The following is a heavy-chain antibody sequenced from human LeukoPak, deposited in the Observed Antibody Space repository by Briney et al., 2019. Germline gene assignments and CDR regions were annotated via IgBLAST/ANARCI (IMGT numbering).Heavy chain of an antibody. J-gene: IGHJ3*02. CDR1: GLTVSSNY. V-gene: IGHV3-53*01. D-gene: IGHD5-24*01. Sequence: GGSLRLSCAASGLTVSSNYMSWVRQAPGKGLEWVSVFYSGGSTYYADSVKGRFTISRDNSKNTLYLQMNSLRAEDTAVYYCARENIRWLLAFDIWGQGTMVTVSS. CDR3: ARENIRWLLAFDI. CDR2: FYSGGST.